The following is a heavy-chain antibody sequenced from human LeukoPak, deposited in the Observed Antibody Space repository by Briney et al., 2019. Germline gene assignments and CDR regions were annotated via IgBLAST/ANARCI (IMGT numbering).Heavy chain of an antibody. V-gene: IGHV4-34*01. D-gene: IGHD3-22*01. CDR3: ARGRTMTKRFDI. CDR2: INHSGST. CDR1: GGSFSGYY. J-gene: IGHJ3*02. Sequence: SETLSLTCAVYGGSFSGYYWSWIRQPPGKGLEWIGEINHSGSTNYNPSLKSRVTISVDTSKNQFSLQMSSVIAADTAVYYCARGRTMTKRFDIWGQGTMVTVSS.